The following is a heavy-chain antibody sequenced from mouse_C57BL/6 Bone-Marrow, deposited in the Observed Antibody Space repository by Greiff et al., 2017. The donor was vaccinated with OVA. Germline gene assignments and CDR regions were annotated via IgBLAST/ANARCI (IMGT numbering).Heavy chain of an antibody. V-gene: IGHV1-66*01. J-gene: IGHJ4*01. D-gene: IGHD1-1*01. CDR2: IYPGSGNT. CDR1: GYSFTSYY. CDR3: ANGSSYEVDY. Sequence: VKLQESGPELVKPGASVKISCKASGYSFTSYYIHWVKQRPGQGLEWIGWIYPGSGNTKYNEKFKGKATLTADTSSSTAYMQLSSLTSEDSAVYYCANGSSYEVDYWGQGTSVTVSS.